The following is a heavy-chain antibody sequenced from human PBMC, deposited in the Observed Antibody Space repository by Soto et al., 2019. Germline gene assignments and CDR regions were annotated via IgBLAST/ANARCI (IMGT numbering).Heavy chain of an antibody. D-gene: IGHD5-12*01. CDR2: ISYDGSNK. J-gene: IGHJ6*02. CDR3: ARDLVDMEDYYYYGMDV. Sequence: GGSLRLSCAASGFTFISYAMHWVRQAPGKGLEWVAVISYDGSNKYYADSVKGRFTISRDNSKNTLYLQMNSLRAEDTAVYYCARDLVDMEDYYYYGMDVWGQGTTVTVS. CDR1: GFTFISYA. V-gene: IGHV3-30-3*01.